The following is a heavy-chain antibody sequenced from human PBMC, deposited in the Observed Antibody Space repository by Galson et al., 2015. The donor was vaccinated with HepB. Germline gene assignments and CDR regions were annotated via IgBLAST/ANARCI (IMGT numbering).Heavy chain of an antibody. CDR1: GHSFTNYW. CDR3: ARQTRGGSGHKDY. V-gene: IGHV5-10-1*01. CDR2: IDPSDSDT. Sequence: QSGAEVKKPGESLRISCKGSGHSFTNYWISWVRQMPGKGLEWMGRIDPSDSDTNYSPSYQGHVTISADKSINTAYLQWGSLKASDTAMYYCARQTRGGSGHKDYWGQGTLVTASS. J-gene: IGHJ4*02. D-gene: IGHD1-26*01.